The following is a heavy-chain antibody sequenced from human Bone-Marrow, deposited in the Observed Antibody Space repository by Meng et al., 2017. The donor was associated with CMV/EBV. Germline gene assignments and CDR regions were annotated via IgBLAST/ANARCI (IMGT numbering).Heavy chain of an antibody. CDR1: GGSISSYY. V-gene: IGHV4-59*12. CDR3: ARWAQRISFFGVVGGYFDN. CDR2: IYYSGST. Sequence: GSLRLSCTVSGGSISSYYWSWIRQPPGKGLEWIGYIYYSGSTNYNPSLKSRVTISVDTSKNQFSLKLSSVTAADTAVYYCARWAQRISFFGVVGGYFDNWGLGALVTVSS. J-gene: IGHJ4*02. D-gene: IGHD3-3*01.